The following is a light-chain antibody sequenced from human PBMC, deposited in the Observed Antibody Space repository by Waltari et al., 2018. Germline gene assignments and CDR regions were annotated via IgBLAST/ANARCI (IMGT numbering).Light chain of an antibody. V-gene: IGKV4-1*01. Sequence: DFVMTQSPASLAVSLGERATINCKSSQSLLYKSNNTNYLAWYQQKPGQPPKLLIYWASTRAAGVPDRFSGSGSGTDFTLTISSLQAEDVAVYCCQQYYSTPWTFGQGTKVEVK. J-gene: IGKJ1*01. CDR3: QQYYSTPWT. CDR2: WAS. CDR1: QSLLYKSNNTNY.